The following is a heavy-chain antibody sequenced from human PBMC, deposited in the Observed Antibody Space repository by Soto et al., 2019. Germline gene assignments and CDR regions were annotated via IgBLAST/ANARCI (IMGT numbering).Heavy chain of an antibody. J-gene: IGHJ4*01. CDR2: INAGNGNT. D-gene: IGHD6-19*01. V-gene: IGHV1-3*01. CDR1: GFTFSKYA. Sequence: QVQLVQSGAEVKKPGASVNVSCKASGFTFSKYAMHWVRQAPGQRLEWMGWINAGNGNTRYLEKLQGRATIIRDTSASTVYMELSSLRSEDTAVYYCARDYADIAVAGIPLLAHWGQGTLVTVSS. CDR3: ARDYADIAVAGIPLLAH.